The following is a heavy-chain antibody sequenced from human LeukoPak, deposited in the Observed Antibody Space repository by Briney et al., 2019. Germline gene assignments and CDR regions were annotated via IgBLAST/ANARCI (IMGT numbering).Heavy chain of an antibody. CDR2: IIPIFGTA. CDR1: GGTFSSYA. Sequence: SVKVSCKASGGTFSSYAISWVRQAPGQGLEWMGGIIPIFGTANYAQKFQGRVTITTDESTSTAYMELSSLRSEDTAVYYCAKAMVRGDFYYGMDVWGQGTTVTVSS. J-gene: IGHJ6*02. CDR3: AKAMVRGDFYYGMDV. V-gene: IGHV1-69*05. D-gene: IGHD3-10*01.